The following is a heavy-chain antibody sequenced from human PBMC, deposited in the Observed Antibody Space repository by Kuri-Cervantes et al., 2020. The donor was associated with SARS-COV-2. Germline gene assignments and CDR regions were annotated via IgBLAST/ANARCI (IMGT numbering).Heavy chain of an antibody. Sequence: GSLRLSCAASGFTFSSYSMNWVRRAPGKGLEWVSYISSSSSTIYYADSVKGRFTISRDNAKNSLYLQMNSLRDEDTAVYYCARDADCSSTSCQYIPYFDYWGQGTLVTVSS. J-gene: IGHJ4*02. CDR3: ARDADCSSTSCQYIPYFDY. CDR2: ISSSSSTI. V-gene: IGHV3-48*02. D-gene: IGHD2-2*01. CDR1: GFTFSSYS.